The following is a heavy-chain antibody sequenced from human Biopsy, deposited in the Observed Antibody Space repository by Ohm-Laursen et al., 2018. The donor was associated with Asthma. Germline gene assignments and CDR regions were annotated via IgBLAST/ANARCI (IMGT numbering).Heavy chain of an antibody. Sequence: SLRLSCAASRFTYAMHWVRQAPGKGLEWVAVISYDGSSIYYADSVKGRFTISRDNSKNTLSLQMNSLTAEDTAVYYCAREGVAGTHIEDWGQGTRVTVSS. V-gene: IGHV3-30-3*01. CDR3: AREGVAGTHIED. D-gene: IGHD6-19*01. J-gene: IGHJ4*02. CDR2: ISYDGSSI. CDR1: RFTYA.